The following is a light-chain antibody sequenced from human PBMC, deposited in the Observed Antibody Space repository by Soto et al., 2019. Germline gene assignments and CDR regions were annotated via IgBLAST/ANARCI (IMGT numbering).Light chain of an antibody. V-gene: IGLV7-43*01. CDR2: STN. J-gene: IGLJ2*01. Sequence: QAVVTQEPSLTVSPGGTVTRTCAVYTGAVTSSNYPNWFQQKPGQAPRAMIYSTNHKYSWTPARFSGSLLGGKAALTLSGVQPEDEADYYCLLYYGGQLGVFGGGTKVTVL. CDR3: LLYYGGQLGV. CDR1: TGAVTSSNY.